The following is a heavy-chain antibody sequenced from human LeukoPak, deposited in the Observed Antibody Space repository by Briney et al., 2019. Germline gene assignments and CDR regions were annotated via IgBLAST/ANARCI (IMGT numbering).Heavy chain of an antibody. CDR1: GGSISSGDYY. CDR2: IYYSGTT. V-gene: IGHV4-30-4*01. CDR3: ARGPYGSGSYC. Sequence: SQTLSLTCTVSGGSISSGDYYWSWIRQPPGKGLKWIGYIYYSGTTYYNPSLKGRVTISVDTSKNQFSLKLTSVTAADTAVYFCARGPYGSGSYCWGQGTLVTVSS. D-gene: IGHD3-10*01. J-gene: IGHJ4*02.